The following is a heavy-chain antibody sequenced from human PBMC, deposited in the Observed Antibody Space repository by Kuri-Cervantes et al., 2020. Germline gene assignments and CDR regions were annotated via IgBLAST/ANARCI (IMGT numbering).Heavy chain of an antibody. J-gene: IGHJ4*02. CDR2: IYYSGST. V-gene: IGHV4-30-2*03. CDR3: ARGRSKDYFDY. CDR1: GGSLSIGDYS. Sequence: SETLSLTCAVSGGSLSIGDYSWNWIRRPPGRDLEWIGKIYYSGSTYYNPSLKSRVTISVDTSKNQFSLKLSSVTAADTAVYYCARGRSKDYFDYWGQGTLVTVSS.